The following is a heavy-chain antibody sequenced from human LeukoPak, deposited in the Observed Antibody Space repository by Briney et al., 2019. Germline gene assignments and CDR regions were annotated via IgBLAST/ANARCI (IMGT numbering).Heavy chain of an antibody. J-gene: IGHJ6*02. CDR1: GFTFSSYG. D-gene: IGHD5-18*01. V-gene: IGHV3-33*01. CDR3: ARDGNTAAMDV. CDR2: IWYDGSNE. Sequence: GGSLRLSCAASGFTFSSYGMHWVRQAPGKGLEWVAVIWYDGSNEYYADSVKGRFTISRDNSKNTLYLQMNSLRAEDTAVYYCARDGNTAAMDVWGQGTTVTVSS.